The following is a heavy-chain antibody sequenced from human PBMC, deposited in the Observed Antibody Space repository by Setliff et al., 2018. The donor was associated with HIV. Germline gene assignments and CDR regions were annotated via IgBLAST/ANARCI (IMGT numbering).Heavy chain of an antibody. CDR1: GGSITSSNYF. D-gene: IGHD6-13*01. V-gene: IGHV4-39*07. J-gene: IGHJ1*01. CDR2: IYYRGTT. CDR3: ARVPTSSWYVTTQRTKEYFHH. Sequence: PSETLSLTCTVSGGSITSSNYFWGWIRQPPGRGLEWIGSIYYRGTTYYNPSLKGRVTISVDTSNNQFSLRLSSVTAADTAIYYCARVPTSSWYVTTQRTKEYFHHWGQGTLVTVSS.